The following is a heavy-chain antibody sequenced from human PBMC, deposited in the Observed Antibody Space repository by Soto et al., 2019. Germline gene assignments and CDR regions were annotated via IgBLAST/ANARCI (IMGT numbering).Heavy chain of an antibody. CDR3: LHAGLGDY. Sequence: QITLKESGPTLVKPTQTLTLTCTFSGFSLTTRGVGVGWIRQSPGKALEWLALIYWHDDKRYSASLKSRLTITKDTSKNQVVLTMTNMDPVDTGTYYCLHAGLGDYWGQGTLVTVSS. V-gene: IGHV2-5*04. D-gene: IGHD3-9*01. CDR1: GFSLTTRGVG. CDR2: IYWHDDK. J-gene: IGHJ4*02.